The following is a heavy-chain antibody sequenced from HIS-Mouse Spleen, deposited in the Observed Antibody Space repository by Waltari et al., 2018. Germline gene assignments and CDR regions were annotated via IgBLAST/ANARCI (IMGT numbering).Heavy chain of an antibody. J-gene: IGHJ4*02. CDR3: ARAPHDADYGVVFDY. D-gene: IGHD4-17*01. CDR1: GFTFSSYA. Sequence: QVQLVESGGGGVQPGRSLRLSCAASGFTFSSYAMHGGSEAPGKGLDLVAVISYDGSNKYYADSVKGRFTISRDNSKNTLYLQMNSLRAEDTAVYYCARAPHDADYGVVFDYWGQGTLVTVSS. CDR2: ISYDGSNK. V-gene: IGHV3-30*04.